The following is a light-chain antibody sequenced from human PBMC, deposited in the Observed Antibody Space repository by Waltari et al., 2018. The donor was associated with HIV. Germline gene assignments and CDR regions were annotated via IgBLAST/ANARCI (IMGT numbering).Light chain of an antibody. Sequence: QSALTQPASVSGSPGQSITISCAGTSSDVGNSNLVPWYQQHPGKAPKLMIYEVSKRPSGVSNRFSGSKSGNTASLTISGLQAEDEADYYCCSYAGTSTYVVFGGGTKLTVL. V-gene: IGLV2-23*02. CDR1: SSDVGNSNL. J-gene: IGLJ2*01. CDR3: CSYAGTSTYVV. CDR2: EVS.